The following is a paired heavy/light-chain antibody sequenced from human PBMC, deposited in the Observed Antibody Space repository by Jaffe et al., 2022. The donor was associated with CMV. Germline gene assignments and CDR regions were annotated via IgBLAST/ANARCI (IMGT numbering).Heavy chain of an antibody. Sequence: QVQLVESGGGVVQPGRSLRLSCAASGFTFSSYGMHWVRQAPGKGLEWVAVISYDGSNKYYADSVKGRFTISRDNSKNTLYLQMNSLRAEDTAVYYCAIGPPIEGYSSSWGPYYYGMDVWGQGTTVTVSS. D-gene: IGHD6-13*01. J-gene: IGHJ6*02. CDR3: AIGPPIEGYSSSWGPYYYGMDV. CDR1: GFTFSSYG. CDR2: ISYDGSNK. V-gene: IGHV3-30*03.
Light chain of an antibody. CDR2: KVS. CDR1: QSLVYSDGNTY. CDR3: MQGTHWPPG. Sequence: DVVMTQSPLSLPVTLGQPASISCRSSQSLVYSDGNTYLNWFQQRPGQSPRRLIYKVSNRDSGVPDRFSGSGSGTDFTLKISRVEAEDVGVYYCMQGTHWPPGFGGGTKVEIK. V-gene: IGKV2-30*01. J-gene: IGKJ4*02.